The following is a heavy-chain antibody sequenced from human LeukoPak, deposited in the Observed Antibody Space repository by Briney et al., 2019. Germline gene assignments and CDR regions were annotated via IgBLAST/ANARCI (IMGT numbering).Heavy chain of an antibody. CDR2: IRWDGGIT. D-gene: IGHD4/OR15-4a*01. Sequence: GGSLRLSCSASGFTFDDFSMDWVRQARGKGVEWVSLIRWDGGITYYVDSVKGRFTISRDNRKSSLSLQLNSLTPEGNALYYCAQPSFVRTTNFLDYWGQGTLVTVSS. CDR1: GFTFDDFS. J-gene: IGHJ4*02. V-gene: IGHV3-43*01. CDR3: AQPSFVRTTNFLDY.